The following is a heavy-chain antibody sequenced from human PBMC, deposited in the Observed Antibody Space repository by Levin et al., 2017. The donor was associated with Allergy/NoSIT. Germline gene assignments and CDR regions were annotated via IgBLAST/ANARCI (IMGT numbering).Heavy chain of an antibody. CDR2: IYWDDFK. Sequence: SGPTLVKPTQTLTLTCTFSGFSLTTTGVGVGWIRQPPGKALEWLALIYWDDFKRFSPSLKSRLTITKDTSKNQVVLTLTDVHPLDTGTYYCADSRVKPADYWGPGTLVTVSS. CDR1: GFSLTTTGVG. V-gene: IGHV2-5*02. CDR3: ADSRVKPADY. J-gene: IGHJ4*02.